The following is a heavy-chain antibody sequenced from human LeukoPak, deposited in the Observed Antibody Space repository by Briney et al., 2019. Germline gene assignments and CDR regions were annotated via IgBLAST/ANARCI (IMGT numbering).Heavy chain of an antibody. V-gene: IGHV3-7*04. J-gene: IGHJ4*02. CDR1: GFSFSSHW. CDR2: IKPDGSEK. Sequence: GGSLRLSCVASGFSFSSHWMSWVRQAPGKGLEWVANIKPDGSEKYYVDSVKGRFTISRDNAKNSLYLQMNSLRVEDTAVYYCARVLTYFDYWGQGTLVTVSS. CDR3: ARVLTYFDY.